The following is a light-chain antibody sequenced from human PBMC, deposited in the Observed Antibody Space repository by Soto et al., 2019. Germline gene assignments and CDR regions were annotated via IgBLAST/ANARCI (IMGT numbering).Light chain of an antibody. CDR2: GAS. CDR1: QSISSY. V-gene: IGKV1-39*01. J-gene: IGKJ1*01. Sequence: DIQMTQSPSSLSASVGDGVTITCRASQSISSYLNWYQQKPGKAPTLLIYGASSLHRGVPSRFSGSGSGTEFTLTISSLQPDDFGTYYCQQYNSYSQTFGQGTKVDIK. CDR3: QQYNSYSQT.